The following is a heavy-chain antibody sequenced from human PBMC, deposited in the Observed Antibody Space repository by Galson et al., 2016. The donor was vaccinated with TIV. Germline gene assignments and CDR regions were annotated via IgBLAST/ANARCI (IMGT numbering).Heavy chain of an antibody. V-gene: IGHV4-39*01. D-gene: IGHD3-22*01. Sequence: LSLTCTVSGGSITSYYWAWIRQPPGKGLEWIATIYYTGSTYYNPSLRSRVSISMDTPKNQFSLKLTSVTAADTAVYYCARRTHDDSSGYSDAFDVWGQGTMVPVSS. J-gene: IGHJ3*01. CDR2: IYYTGST. CDR3: ARRTHDDSSGYSDAFDV. CDR1: GGSITSYY.